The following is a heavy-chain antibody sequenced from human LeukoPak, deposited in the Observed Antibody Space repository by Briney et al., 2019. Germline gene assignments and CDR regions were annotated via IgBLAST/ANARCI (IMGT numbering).Heavy chain of an antibody. V-gene: IGHV1-69*13. CDR3: ARGGSYSSSWYGVD. CDR2: IIPIFGTA. Sequence: GASVKVSCKASGGTFSSYAISWARQAPGQGLEWMGGIIPIFGTANYAQKFQGRVTITADESTSTAYMELSSLRSEDTAVYYCARGGSYSSSWYGVDWGQGTLVTVSS. J-gene: IGHJ4*02. D-gene: IGHD6-13*01. CDR1: GGTFSSYA.